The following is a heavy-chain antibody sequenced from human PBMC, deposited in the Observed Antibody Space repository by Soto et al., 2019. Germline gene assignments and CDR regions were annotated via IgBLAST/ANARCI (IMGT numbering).Heavy chain of an antibody. CDR1: GYSFTRYW. V-gene: IGHV5-51*01. J-gene: IGHJ4*02. Sequence: PVESLKISCKGSGYSFTRYWIGWVRQMPGKGLEWMGIIYPGDYDTRYSPSFQGQVTTAADKSISIAYLQCSSLKAADTVMYCSARAVVVVAASFDYWGQGTLVTVSS. CDR2: IYPGDYDT. CDR3: ARAVVVVAASFDY. D-gene: IGHD2-15*01.